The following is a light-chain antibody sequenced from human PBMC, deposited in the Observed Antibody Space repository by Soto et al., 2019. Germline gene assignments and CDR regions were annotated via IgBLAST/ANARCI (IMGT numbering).Light chain of an antibody. CDR2: LGS. V-gene: IGKV2-28*01. CDR3: MQALQTPYT. CDR1: HSLLHSNGYNY. J-gene: IGKJ2*01. Sequence: DIVMTQSPLSLPVTPGAPASISCRSSHSLLHSNGYNYLDWYLQKPGQSPQLLVYLGSNRASGVPDRFSGSGSGTDGTQKISTVEAEDVGVYYGMQALQTPYTFGQATKLEIK.